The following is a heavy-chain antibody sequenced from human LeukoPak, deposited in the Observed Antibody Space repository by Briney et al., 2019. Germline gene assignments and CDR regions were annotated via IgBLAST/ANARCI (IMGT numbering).Heavy chain of an antibody. CDR1: GGTFTSYG. Sequence: ASVKVSCKASGGTFTSYGISWVRQAPGQGLEWMGWISAYNGNTNYAQKLQGKVTMTTDTSTSTAYMELRSLRSDDTAVYYCARDPYYYDSSGYLYYWGQGTLVTVSS. CDR2: ISAYNGNT. V-gene: IGHV1-18*01. J-gene: IGHJ4*02. CDR3: ARDPYYYDSSGYLYY. D-gene: IGHD3-22*01.